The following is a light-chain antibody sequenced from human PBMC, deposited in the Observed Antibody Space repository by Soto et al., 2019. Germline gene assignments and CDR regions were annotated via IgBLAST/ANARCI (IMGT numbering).Light chain of an antibody. CDR1: QSISSW. CDR3: QQYNSYSGT. J-gene: IGKJ1*01. Sequence: IPQTQSPSTLSASVGDRVTITCRASQSISSWLAWYQQKPGKAPKLLIYDASSLEGGVPSRFSGSRSGTEFTLTISSLQPDDFATYYCQQYNSYSGTFGQGTKVDI. CDR2: DAS. V-gene: IGKV1-5*01.